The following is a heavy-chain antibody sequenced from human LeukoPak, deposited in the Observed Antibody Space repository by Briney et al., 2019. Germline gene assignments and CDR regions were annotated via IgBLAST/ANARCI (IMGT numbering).Heavy chain of an antibody. Sequence: KSSETLSLTCTVPGGSIGSGDFFWSWIRQPPGEGLEWIGYISKSGSTYYNPSLKTRVTISIDRSRNQFSLKLSSVTAADTAMYYCARDDSDYYYFGLDVWGQGATVTVSS. CDR3: ARDDSDYYYFGLDV. J-gene: IGHJ6*02. V-gene: IGHV4-30-4*01. CDR2: ISKSGST. CDR1: GGSIGSGDFF.